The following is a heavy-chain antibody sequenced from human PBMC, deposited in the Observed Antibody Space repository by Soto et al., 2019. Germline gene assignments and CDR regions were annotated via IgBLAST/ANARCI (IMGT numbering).Heavy chain of an antibody. V-gene: IGHV1-69*01. CDR3: ARGNYDSSGYYSDAFDI. CDR1: GGTFSSYA. Sequence: QVQLVQSGAEVKKPGSSVKVSCKASGGTFSSYAISWVRQAPGQGLEWMGGIIPIFGTANYAQKFQGRVTIPADESMSTAYMELSSLRSEDTAVYYCARGNYDSSGYYSDAFDIWGQGTMVTVSS. CDR2: IIPIFGTA. J-gene: IGHJ3*02. D-gene: IGHD3-22*01.